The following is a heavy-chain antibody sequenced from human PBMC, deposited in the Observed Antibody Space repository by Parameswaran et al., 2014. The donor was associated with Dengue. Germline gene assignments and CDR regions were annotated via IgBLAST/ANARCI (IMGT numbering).Heavy chain of an antibody. D-gene: IGHD3-22*01. CDR3: VRVTILTYYYMDV. V-gene: IGHV3-20*03. Sequence: WIRQPPGKGLEWVSGIKWDGDSIGYADSVKGRFTISRDIAKKSLYLQMNSLRAEDTAVYYCVRVTILTYYYMDVWGQGGPRVTVSS. CDR2: IKWDGDSI. J-gene: IGHJ6*01.